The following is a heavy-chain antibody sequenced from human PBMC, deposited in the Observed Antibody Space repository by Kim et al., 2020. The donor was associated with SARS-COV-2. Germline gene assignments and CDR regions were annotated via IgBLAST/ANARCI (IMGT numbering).Heavy chain of an antibody. D-gene: IGHD3-10*01. V-gene: IGHV4-34*01. CDR2: INHSGST. CDR3: ASGITMVRGLSSSHFDP. J-gene: IGHJ5*02. Sequence: SETLSLTCAVYGGSFSGYYWSWIRQPPGKGLEWIGEINHSGSTNYNPSLKSRVTISVDTSKNQFSLKLSSVTAADTAVYYCASGITMVRGLSSSHFDPWG. CDR1: GGSFSGYY.